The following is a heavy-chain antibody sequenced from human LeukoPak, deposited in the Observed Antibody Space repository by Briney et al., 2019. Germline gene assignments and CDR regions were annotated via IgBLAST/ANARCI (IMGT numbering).Heavy chain of an antibody. V-gene: IGHV3-21*05. J-gene: IGHJ4*02. Sequence: GGSLRLSSAPSGFTFRSYSMNGGRDAPRERVERGSHISSGSSYIYYADSVKGRFTISRDNAKNSLYLQMNSLRAEDTAVYYCARDVTLVNVDYWGQGILVIVSS. CDR1: GFTFRSYS. CDR3: ARDVTLVNVDY. CDR2: ISSGSSYI. D-gene: IGHD6-13*01.